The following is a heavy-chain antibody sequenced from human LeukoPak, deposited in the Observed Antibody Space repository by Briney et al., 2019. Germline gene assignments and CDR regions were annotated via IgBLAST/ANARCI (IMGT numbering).Heavy chain of an antibody. CDR3: ARRIAGDGSHAFDI. CDR1: GFTFSDYN. J-gene: IGHJ3*02. Sequence: PGGSLRLSCAASGFTFSDYNMGWMRQAPGKGLEWVSYTRNSDNNMFYADSVKGRFTISRDNAKYSVYLQMNSLRAEDAAVYYCARRIAGDGSHAFDIWGQGTMVTVSS. CDR2: TRNSDNNM. D-gene: IGHD6-19*01. V-gene: IGHV3-11*01.